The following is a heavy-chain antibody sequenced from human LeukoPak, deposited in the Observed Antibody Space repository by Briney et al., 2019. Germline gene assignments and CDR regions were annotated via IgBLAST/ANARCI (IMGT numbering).Heavy chain of an antibody. V-gene: IGHV3-23*01. CDR3: AVCHWHSSGCRNDY. CDR1: GFTFISYA. D-gene: IGHD6-19*01. J-gene: IGHJ4*02. CDR2: ISGSGGST. Sequence: GGSLRLSCAASGFTFISYAMSWVRQAPVKGLEWVSIISGSGGSTYYADSVKGRFTISRDNSKNTLYLQMNSLRAEDTAVYYCAVCHWHSSGCRNDYWGQGTLVTVSS.